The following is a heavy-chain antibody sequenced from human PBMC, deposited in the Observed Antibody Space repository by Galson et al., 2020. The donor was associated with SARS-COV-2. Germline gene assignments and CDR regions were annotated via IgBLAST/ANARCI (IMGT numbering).Heavy chain of an antibody. CDR3: ARAQPVRYFDWLLSDYGMDV. Sequence: ASETLSLTCTVSGGSISSGGYYWSWIRQHPGKGLEWIGYIYYSGSTYSNPSLKSRVTISVDTSKNQFSLKLSSVTAADTAVYYCARAQPVRYFDWLLSDYGMDVWGQGTTVTVSS. J-gene: IGHJ6*02. V-gene: IGHV4-31*03. D-gene: IGHD3-9*01. CDR1: GGSISSGGYY. CDR2: IYYSGST.